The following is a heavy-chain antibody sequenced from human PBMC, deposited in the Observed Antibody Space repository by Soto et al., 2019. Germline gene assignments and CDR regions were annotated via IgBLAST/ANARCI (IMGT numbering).Heavy chain of an antibody. V-gene: IGHV3-66*01. CDR2: IYSGGST. Sequence: EVQLVESGGGLVQPGGSLRLSCAASGFTVSSNYMSWVRQAPGKGLEWVSVIYSGGSTYYADSVKGRFTISRDNSKNTFYLQMRGRRAEDRAVYNGGRFGEAVAGAYDYWGQGTLVTVSA. J-gene: IGHJ4*02. CDR3: GRFGEAVAGAYDY. CDR1: GFTVSSNY. D-gene: IGHD6-19*01.